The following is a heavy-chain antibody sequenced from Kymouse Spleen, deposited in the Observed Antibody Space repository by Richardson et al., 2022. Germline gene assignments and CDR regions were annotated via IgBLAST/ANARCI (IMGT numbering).Heavy chain of an antibody. D-gene: IGHD6-19*01. V-gene: IGHV3-30*18. CDR1: GFTFSSYG. J-gene: IGHJ4*02. CDR3: AKDLYSSGWYGFDY. CDR2: ISYDGSNK. Sequence: QVQLVESGGGVVQPGRSLRLSCAASGFTFSSYGMHWVRQAPGKGLEWVAVISYDGSNKYYADSVKGRFTISRDNSKNTLYLQMNSLRAEDTAVYYCAKDLYSSGWYGFDYWGQGTLVTVSS.